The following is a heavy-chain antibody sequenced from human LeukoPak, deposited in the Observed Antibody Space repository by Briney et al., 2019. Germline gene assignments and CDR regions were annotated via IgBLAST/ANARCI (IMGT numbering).Heavy chain of an antibody. D-gene: IGHD6-19*01. V-gene: IGHV1-18*01. J-gene: IGHJ3*02. Sequence: ASVKVSCKASGYTFTSYGISWVRQAPGQGLEWMGWISAYNGNTNYAQKLQGRVTMTTDTSTSTAYMELRSLRSDDTAVYYCARVIGSGFPLKPDAFDIWGQGTMVTVS. CDR2: ISAYNGNT. CDR1: GYTFTSYG. CDR3: ARVIGSGFPLKPDAFDI.